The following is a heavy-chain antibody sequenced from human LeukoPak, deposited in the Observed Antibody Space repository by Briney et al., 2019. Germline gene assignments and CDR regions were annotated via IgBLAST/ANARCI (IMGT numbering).Heavy chain of an antibody. V-gene: IGHV3-23*01. CDR1: GFTFSSYA. D-gene: IGHD3-22*01. J-gene: IGHJ3*02. CDR2: ISGSGGST. CDR3: AKDGLVYSGYYGSRAAFDI. Sequence: GGSLRLSCAASGFTFSSYAMSWVRQAPGKGLEWVSAISGSGGSTYYADSVKGRFTISRDNSKNTLYLQMNSLRAEDTAVYYCAKDGLVYSGYYGSRAAFDIWGQGTVVTVSS.